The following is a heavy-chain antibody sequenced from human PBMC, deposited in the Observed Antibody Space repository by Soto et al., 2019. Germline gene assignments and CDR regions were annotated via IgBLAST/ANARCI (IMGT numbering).Heavy chain of an antibody. CDR3: ARGGGVGVAGSAAFDM. Sequence: QLHLVQSGAVVKKPGASVTVSCSASGYPVTAYYMHWVRQAPGRGLEWMGGINPATGAAKYTQTFKGRVTLPRDRSTGPFFRELSGLTSGDRAAFSWARGGGVGVAGSAAFDMWGQGTLVTVSS. CDR1: GYPVTAYY. V-gene: IGHV1-2*02. J-gene: IGHJ3*02. D-gene: IGHD3-3*01. CDR2: INPATGAA.